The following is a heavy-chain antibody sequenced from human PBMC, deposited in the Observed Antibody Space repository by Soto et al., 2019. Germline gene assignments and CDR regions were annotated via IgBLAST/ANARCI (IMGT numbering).Heavy chain of an antibody. CDR1: GYTFTSYY. CDR3: ARGLGLGDD. CDR2: INPNGGST. J-gene: IGHJ4*02. V-gene: IGHV1-46*01. Sequence: QVQLVQSGAEVKKPGASVKLSCKASGYTFTSYYIHWVRQAPGQGLEWIGIINPNGGSTNYAHNFKGRLTVTRDTSTATVYMELGALTSEATAVYSCARGLGLGDDWGQGTLVTVSS. D-gene: IGHD3-9*01.